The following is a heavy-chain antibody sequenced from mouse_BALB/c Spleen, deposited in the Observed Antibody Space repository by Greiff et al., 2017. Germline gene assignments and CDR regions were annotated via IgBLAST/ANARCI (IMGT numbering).Heavy chain of an antibody. CDR2: IYPGNSDT. CDR3: TRALYDYDEFAY. J-gene: IGHJ3*01. Sequence: VQLKESGTVLARPGASVKMSCKASGYTFTSYWMHWVKQRPGQGLEWIGAIYPGNSDTSYNQKFKGKAKLTAVTSTSTAYMELSSLTNEDSAVYYCTRALYDYDEFAYWGQGTLVTVSA. D-gene: IGHD2-4*01. V-gene: IGHV1-5*01. CDR1: GYTFTSYW.